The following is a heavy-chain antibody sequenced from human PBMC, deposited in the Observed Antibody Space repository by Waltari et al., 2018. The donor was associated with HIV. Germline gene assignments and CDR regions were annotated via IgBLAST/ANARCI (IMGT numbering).Heavy chain of an antibody. CDR3: ARGLNWNYGFF. CDR2: INQDGSAT. V-gene: IGHV3-7*01. Sequence: EVQLVESGGGLVQPGGSMRLSCTTSGFTFSNFWMSWVRQAPGKGLEWVANINQDGSATYSVGSVKGRFTVSRDNAKTSLYLQMNSLRAEDTAVYYCARGLNWNYGFFWGQGSLVTVSS. D-gene: IGHD1-7*01. J-gene: IGHJ4*02. CDR1: GFTFSNFW.